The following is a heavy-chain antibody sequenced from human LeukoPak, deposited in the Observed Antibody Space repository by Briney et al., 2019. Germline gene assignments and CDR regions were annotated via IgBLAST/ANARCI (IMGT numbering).Heavy chain of an antibody. Sequence: SETLSLTCTVSGGSISSYYWSWIRQPAGKGLEWIGRIYTGGSTNYNPSLKSRVTMSVDTSKNQFSLKLSSVTAADTAVYYCARDGPDSTSPPYYMDVWGKGTTVTVSS. J-gene: IGHJ6*03. CDR1: GGSISSYY. CDR3: ARDGPDSTSPPYYMDV. V-gene: IGHV4-4*07. D-gene: IGHD2/OR15-2a*01. CDR2: IYTGGST.